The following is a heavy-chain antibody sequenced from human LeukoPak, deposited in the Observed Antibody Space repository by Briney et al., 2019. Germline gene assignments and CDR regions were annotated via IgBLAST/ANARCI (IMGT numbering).Heavy chain of an antibody. J-gene: IGHJ5*02. CDR1: GGSISSYY. Sequence: ASETLSLTCTVSGGSISSYYWSWIRQPAGKGLEWIGRIYTSGSTNYNPSLKSRVTMSVDTSKNQFSLKLSSVTAADTAVYYCARDFFDSGNYPFAWFDPWGQGTLVTVSS. CDR3: ARDFFDSGNYPFAWFDP. V-gene: IGHV4-4*07. CDR2: IYTSGST. D-gene: IGHD1-26*01.